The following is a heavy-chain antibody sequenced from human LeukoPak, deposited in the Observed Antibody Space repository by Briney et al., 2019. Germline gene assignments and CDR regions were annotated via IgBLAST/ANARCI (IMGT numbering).Heavy chain of an antibody. J-gene: IGHJ5*02. CDR2: IIPIFGTA. CDR1: GGTFSSYA. Sequence: SVKVSCKASGGTFSSYAISWVRQAPGQGLEWMGGIIPIFGTANYAQKFQGRVTITADESTSTAYMELSSLGSEDTAVYYCAREGQLVPRTWFDPWGQGTLVTVSS. V-gene: IGHV1-69*01. D-gene: IGHD6-6*01. CDR3: AREGQLVPRTWFDP.